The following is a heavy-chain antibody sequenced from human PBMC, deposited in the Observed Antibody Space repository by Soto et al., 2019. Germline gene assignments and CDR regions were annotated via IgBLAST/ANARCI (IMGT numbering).Heavy chain of an antibody. D-gene: IGHD2-15*01. J-gene: IGHJ3*02. CDR3: ARRDIVVVVAAGAFDI. V-gene: IGHV4-39*01. CDR2: IYYSGST. CDR1: GGSISSSYY. Sequence: SETLSLTCTVSGGSISSSYYWGWIRQPPGKGLEWIGSIYYSGSTYYNPSLKSRVTISVGTSKNQFSLKLSSVTAADTAVYYCARRDIVVVVAAGAFDIWGQGTMVTVSS.